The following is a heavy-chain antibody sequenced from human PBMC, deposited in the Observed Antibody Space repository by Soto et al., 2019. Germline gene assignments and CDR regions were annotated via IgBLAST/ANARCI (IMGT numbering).Heavy chain of an antibody. CDR1: GGSITTGGRY. J-gene: IGHJ3*02. CDR3: AQALVFTGGDGFDI. CDR2: IYYSGNT. D-gene: IGHD1-1*01. Sequence: QVRLQEWGPGLVKPSQTLSLKCSVSGGSITTGGRYWSWIRQLPGKGLEWIGDIYYSGNTYSNAFLKSRVTISVEAAKNQFSLKLSSVTAADTAVYYCAQALVFTGGDGFDIWGQGRLVTVSS. V-gene: IGHV4-31*02.